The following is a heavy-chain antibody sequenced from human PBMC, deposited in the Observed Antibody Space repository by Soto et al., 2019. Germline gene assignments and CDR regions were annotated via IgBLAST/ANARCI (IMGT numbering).Heavy chain of an antibody. J-gene: IGHJ6*02. V-gene: IGHV3-15*07. CDR2: IKSKTDGGTT. Sequence: GGSLRLSCAASGFTFSNAWMNWVRQAPGKGLEWVGRIKSKTDGGTTDYAAPVKGRFTISRDDSKNTLYLQMNSLKTEDTAVYYCTTDYIDSAPLYYYYGMDVWGQGTTVTVSS. D-gene: IGHD2-21*01. CDR1: GFTFSNAW. CDR3: TTDYIDSAPLYYYYGMDV.